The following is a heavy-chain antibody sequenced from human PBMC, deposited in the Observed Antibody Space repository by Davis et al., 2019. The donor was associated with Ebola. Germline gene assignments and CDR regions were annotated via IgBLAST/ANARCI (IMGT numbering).Heavy chain of an antibody. CDR3: AKEEGAYYDILTGYLNY. J-gene: IGHJ4*02. D-gene: IGHD3-9*01. CDR1: GFTFGDYY. Sequence: GESLKISCAASGFTFGDYYMSWIRQAPGKGLEWVALISYDGSNKYNADSVKGRFTISRDNSKNTLFLQMNSLRAEDTAVYYCAKEEGAYYDILTGYLNYWGQGTLVTVSS. V-gene: IGHV3-30*18. CDR2: ISYDGSNK.